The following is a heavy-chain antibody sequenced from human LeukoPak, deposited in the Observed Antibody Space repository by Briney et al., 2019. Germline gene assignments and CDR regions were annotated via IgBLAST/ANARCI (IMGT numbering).Heavy chain of an antibody. CDR1: GFTLSSYS. J-gene: IGHJ4*02. D-gene: IGHD6-19*01. Sequence: PGGSLRLSCAASGFTLSSYSMNWVRQAPGKGLEWVSSISSSSSYIYYADSVKGRFTISRDNAKNSLYLQMNSLRAEDTAVYYCAREKIAVAGYGHNDYWGQGTLVTVSS. CDR3: AREKIAVAGYGHNDY. V-gene: IGHV3-21*01. CDR2: ISSSSSYI.